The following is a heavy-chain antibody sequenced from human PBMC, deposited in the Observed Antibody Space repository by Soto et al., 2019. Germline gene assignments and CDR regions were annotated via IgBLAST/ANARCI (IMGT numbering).Heavy chain of an antibody. CDR2: IYWNDDK. V-gene: IGHV2-5*01. D-gene: IGHD3-22*01. Sequence: GSGPTLVNPTQTLTLTCTFSGFSLSTSGVGVGWIRQPPGKALEWLALIYWNDDKRYSPSLKSRLTITKDTSKNQVVLTMTNMDPVDTATYYCAHILNYYDSSGYPRFDYWGQGTLVTVSS. CDR3: AHILNYYDSSGYPRFDY. CDR1: GFSLSTSGVG. J-gene: IGHJ4*02.